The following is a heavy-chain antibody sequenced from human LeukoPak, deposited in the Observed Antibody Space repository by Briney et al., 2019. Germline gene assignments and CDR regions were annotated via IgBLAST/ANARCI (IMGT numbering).Heavy chain of an antibody. V-gene: IGHV4-38-2*02. CDR2: IYHSGST. J-gene: IGHJ5*02. Sequence: PSETLSLTCTVSGYSISSGYYWGWIRQPPGKGLEWIGSIYHSGSTYYNPSLKSRVTISVDTSKNQFSLKLSSVTAADTAVYYCARDRGGLQGALAAAGTDNWFDPWGQGTLVTVSS. CDR3: ARDRGGLQGALAAAGTDNWFDP. CDR1: GYSISSGYY. D-gene: IGHD6-13*01.